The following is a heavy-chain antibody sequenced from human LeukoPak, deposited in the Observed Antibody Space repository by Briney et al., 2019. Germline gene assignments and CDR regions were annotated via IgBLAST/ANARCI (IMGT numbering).Heavy chain of an antibody. Sequence: GGSLRLSCAASGFTFSSYAMSWVRQAPGKGLEWVSAISGSGGSTYYADSVKGRFTISRDNSQNTLYLQMNSLRAEDTAVYYCAKDDSSSWYVIGYWGQGTLVTVSS. CDR2: ISGSGGST. J-gene: IGHJ4*02. CDR3: AKDDSSSWYVIGY. CDR1: GFTFSSYA. V-gene: IGHV3-23*01. D-gene: IGHD6-13*01.